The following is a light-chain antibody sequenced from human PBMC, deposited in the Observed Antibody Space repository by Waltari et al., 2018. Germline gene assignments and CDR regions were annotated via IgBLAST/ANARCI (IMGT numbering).Light chain of an antibody. CDR1: QSISNY. J-gene: IGKJ2*01. V-gene: IGKV1-39*01. Sequence: DIQMTQSPSSLSASVGDRVTFTCRASQSISNYLNWYQQKPGKAPELLIYAASSLQRGVPTRFSGSGSGTDFTLTITSLQPEDCATYYCQQSYSSPSYTFGQGTKLEIK. CDR2: AAS. CDR3: QQSYSSPSYT.